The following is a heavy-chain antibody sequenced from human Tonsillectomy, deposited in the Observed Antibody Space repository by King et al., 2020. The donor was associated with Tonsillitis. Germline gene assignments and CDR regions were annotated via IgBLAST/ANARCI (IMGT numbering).Heavy chain of an antibody. CDR1: GGDLSNYA. V-gene: IGHV1-69*09. D-gene: IGHD3-16*02. CDR2: ITPILGIA. Sequence: QLVQSGAEVKKPGSSVKVSRKASGGDLSNYAISWVRQAPGQWIEWMRRITPILGIADYALKFQDRVTITADKSTSTAYMELSSLRSEDTAVYYCARALRGAIVYFDYWGQGTLVTVSS. CDR3: ARALRGAIVYFDY. J-gene: IGHJ4*02.